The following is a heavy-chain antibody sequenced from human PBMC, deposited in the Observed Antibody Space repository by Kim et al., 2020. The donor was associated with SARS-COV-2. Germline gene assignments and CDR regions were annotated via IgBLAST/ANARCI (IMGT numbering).Heavy chain of an antibody. Sequence: GGSLRLSCAASGFTFSSYSMNWVRQAPGKGLEWVSSISSSSSYIYYADSVKGRFTISRDNAKNSLYLQMNSLRAEDTAVYYCARDPDSSGWYDEGNWFDPWGQGTLVNVSS. V-gene: IGHV3-21*01. CDR2: ISSSSSYI. CDR3: ARDPDSSGWYDEGNWFDP. CDR1: GFTFSSYS. J-gene: IGHJ5*02. D-gene: IGHD6-19*01.